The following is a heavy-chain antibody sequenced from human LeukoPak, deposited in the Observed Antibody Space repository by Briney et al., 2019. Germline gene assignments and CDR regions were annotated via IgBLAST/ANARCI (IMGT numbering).Heavy chain of an antibody. V-gene: IGHV3-11*01. CDR2: ISPNDVNR. Sequence: PGGSLRLSCVGSGFNFSDYYMSWIRQAPGKGLEWISYISPNDVNRYYVDAVKGRFTVSRDNAKNSLFLQMKSLRVEDTAVYYCAGSGSPGDYWGRGTLATVSS. D-gene: IGHD3-10*01. CDR1: GFNFSDYY. CDR3: AGSGSPGDY. J-gene: IGHJ4*02.